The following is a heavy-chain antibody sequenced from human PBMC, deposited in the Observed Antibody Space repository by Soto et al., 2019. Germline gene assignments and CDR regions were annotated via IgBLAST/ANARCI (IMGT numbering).Heavy chain of an antibody. Sequence: QVRLVQSGPEVRKPGASVKISCEASGYSFTGHYLHWVRQAPGYGVEWMGWINPNSGGTNYAQKVQDWISVTRDKALSTVYMDLSSLRSEDTSMYYCAKSDGAEENDAFDIWGQWTMISVS. D-gene: IGHD3-16*01. J-gene: IGHJ3*02. CDR1: GYSFTGHY. CDR3: AKSDGAEENDAFDI. CDR2: INPNSGGT. V-gene: IGHV1-2*04.